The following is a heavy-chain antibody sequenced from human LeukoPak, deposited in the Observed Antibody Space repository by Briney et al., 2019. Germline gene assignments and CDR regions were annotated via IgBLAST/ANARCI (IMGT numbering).Heavy chain of an antibody. CDR2: ISAYNGNT. V-gene: IGHV1-18*01. CDR3: AKDGSHRRLQYYYYYMDV. J-gene: IGHJ6*03. D-gene: IGHD5-24*01. CDR1: GYTFTSYG. Sequence: ASVKVSCKASGYTFTSYGISWVRQAPGQGLEWMGWISAYNGNTNYAQKLQGRVTMTTDTSTSTVYMELSSLRSEDTAVYYCAKDGSHRRLQYYYYYMDVWGKGTTVTVS.